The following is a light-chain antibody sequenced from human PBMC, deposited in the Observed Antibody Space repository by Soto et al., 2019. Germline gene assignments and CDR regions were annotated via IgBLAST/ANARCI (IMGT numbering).Light chain of an antibody. CDR1: SSNIGAGYV. CDR3: QSYDSSLSGSV. Sequence: QLVLTQPPSVSGAPGQRVTISCTGSSSNIGAGYVYWYQQLPGTAPKLLIYGNSNRPSGVPDRFSGSKSGTSASLAITGLQAEDEADYYCQSYDSSLSGSVFGGGTQLTVL. V-gene: IGLV1-40*01. J-gene: IGLJ3*02. CDR2: GNS.